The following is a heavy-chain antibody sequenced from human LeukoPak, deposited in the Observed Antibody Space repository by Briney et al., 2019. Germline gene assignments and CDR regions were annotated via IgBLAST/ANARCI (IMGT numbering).Heavy chain of an antibody. CDR2: INHSGST. CDR1: GGSFSGYY. CDR3: ASYYDFWSGPYFDY. V-gene: IGHV4-34*09. Sequence: SETLSLTCAVYGGSFSGYYWSWIRQPPGKGLEWIGEINHSGSTNYNPSLKSRVTISVDTSKNQFSLKLSSVTAADTAVYYCASYYDFWSGPYFDYWGQGTLVTVSS. J-gene: IGHJ4*02. D-gene: IGHD3-3*01.